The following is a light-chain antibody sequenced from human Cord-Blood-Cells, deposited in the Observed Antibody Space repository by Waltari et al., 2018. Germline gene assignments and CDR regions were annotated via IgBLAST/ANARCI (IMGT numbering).Light chain of an antibody. CDR3: QQRYSTPRT. CDR1: QSISSY. V-gene: IGKV1-39*01. CDR2: AAS. Sequence: DIQMTQSPSSLSTSVGDRVHITCRASQSISSYLNWYQQKPGKAPKLLIYAASSLQSGVPSRFSGSGSGTDFTLTISSLQPEDFATYYCQQRYSTPRTFGQGTKVEIK. J-gene: IGKJ1*01.